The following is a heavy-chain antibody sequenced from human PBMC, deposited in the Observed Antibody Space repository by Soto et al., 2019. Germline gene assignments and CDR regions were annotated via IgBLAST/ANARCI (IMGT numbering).Heavy chain of an antibody. Sequence: APVKVSCKTSGYTFTGYPIQCVRPAPGTVLEWMGWIDPDSGGTNVAQAFQDRVTMTADTSITTAYMDLARLRPDDTAIFYCARGAQGFFPVSGIYFYFDHWGQGNPVTFSS. D-gene: IGHD3-22*01. CDR2: IDPDSGGT. CDR1: GYTFTGYP. V-gene: IGHV1-2*02. CDR3: ARGAQGFFPVSGIYFYFDH. J-gene: IGHJ4*02.